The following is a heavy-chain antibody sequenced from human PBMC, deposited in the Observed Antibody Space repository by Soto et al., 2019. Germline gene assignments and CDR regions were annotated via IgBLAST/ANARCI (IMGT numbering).Heavy chain of an antibody. D-gene: IGHD3-22*01. CDR1: GYSFSSYW. V-gene: IGHV5-51*01. CDR2: IYPGDSDT. J-gene: IGHJ3*02. Sequence: PGESLKISCKGSGYSFSSYWIGWVRQMPGKGLEWMGIIYPGDSDTRYSPSFQGQVTISADKSISTAYLQWSSLKASDTAMYYCARIYDSSGYYYAPADAFDIWGQGTMVTVSS. CDR3: ARIYDSSGYYYAPADAFDI.